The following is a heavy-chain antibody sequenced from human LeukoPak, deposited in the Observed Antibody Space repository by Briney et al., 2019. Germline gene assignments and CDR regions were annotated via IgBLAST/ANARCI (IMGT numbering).Heavy chain of an antibody. CDR2: IYSGGST. CDR1: GFTVSSNY. J-gene: IGHJ4*02. D-gene: IGHD4-17*01. V-gene: IGHV3-66*01. Sequence: AGGSLRLSCAASGFTVSSNYMNWVRQAPGKGLEWVSIIYSGGSTFYADSVKGRFTISRDNSKNTLFLLLNSLRAEDTAVYSCARDGSDYDLDYWGQGTLVTVSS. CDR3: ARDGSDYDLDY.